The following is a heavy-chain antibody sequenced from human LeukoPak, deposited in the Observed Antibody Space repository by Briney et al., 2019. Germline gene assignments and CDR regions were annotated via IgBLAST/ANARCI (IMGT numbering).Heavy chain of an antibody. Sequence: SETLSLTCTVSGGSISSYCWSWIRQPPRKGLEWIGYIYYSGSTNYNPSLKSRVTISVDTSKNQFSLKLSSVTAADTAVYYCARHVGYGDNWFDPWGQGTLVTVSS. D-gene: IGHD3-22*01. J-gene: IGHJ5*02. CDR3: ARHVGYGDNWFDP. CDR1: GGSISSYC. CDR2: IYYSGST. V-gene: IGHV4-59*08.